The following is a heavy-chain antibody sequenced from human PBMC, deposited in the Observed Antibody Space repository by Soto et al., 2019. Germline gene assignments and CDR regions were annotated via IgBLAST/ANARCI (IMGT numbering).Heavy chain of an antibody. CDR3: AHPRGYGVFDAVDI. J-gene: IGHJ3*02. D-gene: IGHD4-17*01. CDR1: GLIFRAYA. V-gene: IGHV3-23*01. Sequence: AGGSRRLSSTASGLIFRAYAVNWVRQAPGKGLEWVSAIDANGGSTYYAESVRGRFTISRDNSINTLYLQMRSLKTEDTAVYYCAHPRGYGVFDAVDIWGQGKMVT. CDR2: IDANGGST.